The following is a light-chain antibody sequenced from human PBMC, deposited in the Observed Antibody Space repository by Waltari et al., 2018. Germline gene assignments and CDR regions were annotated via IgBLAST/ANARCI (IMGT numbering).Light chain of an antibody. Sequence: NFMLTQPHSVSESPGETVTISCTRSSGTIASNFVHWYQLRPGTAPTTVIYEDDQRPSGVPDRFSGSIDSSSNSASLTISGLKTEDEADYYCQSYDTNNQVFGGGTKLTVL. CDR1: SGTIASNF. CDR3: QSYDTNNQV. J-gene: IGLJ2*01. CDR2: EDD. V-gene: IGLV6-57*03.